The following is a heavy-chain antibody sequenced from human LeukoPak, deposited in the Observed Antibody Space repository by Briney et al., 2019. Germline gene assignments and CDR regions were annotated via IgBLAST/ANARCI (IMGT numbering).Heavy chain of an antibody. V-gene: IGHV4-4*07. Sequence: SETLSLTCTVSGGSISSYYWSWIRQPAGKGLEWIGRIYTSGSTNCNPSLKSRVTMSVDTSKNQFSLKLSSVTAADTAVYYCARAVRDIVVVVAATPYYYYMDVWGKGTTVTVSS. CDR1: GGSISSYY. D-gene: IGHD2-15*01. CDR2: IYTSGST. J-gene: IGHJ6*03. CDR3: ARAVRDIVVVVAATPYYYYMDV.